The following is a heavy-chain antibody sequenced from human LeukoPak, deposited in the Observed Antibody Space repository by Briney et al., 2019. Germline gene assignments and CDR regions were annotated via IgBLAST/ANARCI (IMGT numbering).Heavy chain of an antibody. CDR2: ISYDGSNK. D-gene: IGHD6-13*01. CDR1: GFTFSSYA. CDR3: ARDWTAAGTFDY. V-gene: IGHV3-30-3*01. J-gene: IGHJ4*02. Sequence: GGSLRLSCAASGFTFSSYAMPWVRQAPGKGLEWVAVISYDGSNKYYADSVKGRFTISRDNSKNTLYLQMNSLRAEDTAVYYCARDWTAAGTFDYWGQGTLVTVSS.